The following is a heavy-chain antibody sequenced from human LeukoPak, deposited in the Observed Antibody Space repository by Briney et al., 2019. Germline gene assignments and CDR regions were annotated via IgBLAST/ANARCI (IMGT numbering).Heavy chain of an antibody. V-gene: IGHV1-46*01. D-gene: IGHD2-2*01. Sequence: ASVKVSCKASGYTFTSYYMHWVRQAPGQGLEWVGIINPSGGSTSYAQKFQGRVTMTRDMSTSTVYMELSSLRSEDTAVYYCARDTIVVVPAAMEDDAFDIWDQGTMVTVSS. CDR1: GYTFTSYY. J-gene: IGHJ3*02. CDR2: INPSGGST. CDR3: ARDTIVVVPAAMEDDAFDI.